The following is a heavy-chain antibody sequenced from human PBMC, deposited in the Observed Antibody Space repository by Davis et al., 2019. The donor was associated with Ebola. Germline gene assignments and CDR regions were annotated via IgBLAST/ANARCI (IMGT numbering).Heavy chain of an antibody. V-gene: IGHV3-74*01. CDR3: APTDTSGNEAFDL. CDR1: GFTFSTHW. CDR2: ITGDGSAT. D-gene: IGHD4-23*01. J-gene: IGHJ3*01. Sequence: GESLKISCAASGFTFSTHWMHWVRQAPGTGLVWVSRITGDGSATNYADSVEGRFTISRDNARNTLYLQMTSLRAEDTALYYCAPTDTSGNEAFDLWGRGTMVTVSS.